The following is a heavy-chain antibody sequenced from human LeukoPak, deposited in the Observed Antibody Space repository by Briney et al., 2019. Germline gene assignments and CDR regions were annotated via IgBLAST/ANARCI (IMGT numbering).Heavy chain of an antibody. CDR1: GGSISSSSYY. CDR3: ARDKKIRYNWNYSPNWFDP. CDR2: IYYSGST. V-gene: IGHV4-39*07. D-gene: IGHD1-7*01. Sequence: SETLSLTCTVSGGSISSSSYYWGWIRQPPGKGLEWIGSIYYSGSTYYNPSLKSRVTISVDTSKNQFSLKLSSVTAADTAVYYCARDKKIRYNWNYSPNWFDPWGQGTLVTVSS. J-gene: IGHJ5*02.